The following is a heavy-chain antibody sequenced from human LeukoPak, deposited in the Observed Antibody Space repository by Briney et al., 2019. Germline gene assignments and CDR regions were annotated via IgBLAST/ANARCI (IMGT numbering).Heavy chain of an antibody. D-gene: IGHD3-22*01. Sequence: PGGSLRLSCAASGFTFSSYGMSWVRQAPGKGLEWVSAISGSGGSTYYADSVKGRFTISRDNSKNTLYLQMNSLRAEDTAVYYCARGGGNDYDTSGYYYLAAYWGQGTLVTVPS. CDR1: GFTFSSYG. V-gene: IGHV3-23*01. CDR3: ARGGGNDYDTSGYYYLAAY. J-gene: IGHJ4*02. CDR2: ISGSGGST.